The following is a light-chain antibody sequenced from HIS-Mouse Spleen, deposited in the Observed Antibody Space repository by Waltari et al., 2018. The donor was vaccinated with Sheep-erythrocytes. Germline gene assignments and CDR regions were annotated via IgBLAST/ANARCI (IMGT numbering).Light chain of an antibody. J-gene: IGLJ2*01. CDR3: QAWDSSTGEV. CDR2: QDS. CDR1: KLGDKY. V-gene: IGLV3-1*01. Sequence: SYELTQPPSVSVSPGQTASITCSGDKLGDKYACWYQQKPGQSPVLVIYQDSKRPSGIPARFSGSNSGNTATLTISGTQAMDEADYYCQAWDSSTGEVFGGGTKLTVL.